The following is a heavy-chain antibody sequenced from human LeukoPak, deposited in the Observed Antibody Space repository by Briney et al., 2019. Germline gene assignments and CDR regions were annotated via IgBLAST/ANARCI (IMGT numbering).Heavy chain of an antibody. J-gene: IGHJ4*02. V-gene: IGHV3-30-3*01. Sequence: GRSLRLSCAASGFTFSTYSMHWVRQAPGKGLEWVAVMSYDGSNKYYADSVKGRFTISRDNSKNTLYLQMNSLRAEDMALYYCAKGGSGSYPTEFDYWGQGTLVTVSS. CDR3: AKGGSGSYPTEFDY. CDR1: GFTFSTYS. D-gene: IGHD1-26*01. CDR2: MSYDGSNK.